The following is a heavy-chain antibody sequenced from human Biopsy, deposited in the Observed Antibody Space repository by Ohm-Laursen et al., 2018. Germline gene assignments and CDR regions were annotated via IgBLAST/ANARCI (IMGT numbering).Heavy chain of an antibody. CDR3: ARDSGILNYGNFKYYHYYGMDV. CDR1: GDSVTKYY. CDR2: IYYSVMT. J-gene: IGHJ6*02. D-gene: IGHD4-11*01. V-gene: IGHV4-59*02. Sequence: SETLSLTCTVSGDSVTKYYWRWIRQPPGKGLEWIGHIYYSVMTNYNPSLQSRVSISVDTSRNQVSLTLSSVTAADTAVYYCARDSGILNYGNFKYYHYYGMDVWDQGTKVTVSS.